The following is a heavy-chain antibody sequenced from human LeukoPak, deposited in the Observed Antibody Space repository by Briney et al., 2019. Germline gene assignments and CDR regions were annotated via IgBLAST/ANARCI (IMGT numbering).Heavy chain of an antibody. Sequence: ASVKVSCKTSGYTFADHYMHWVRQAPGQGLEWMGWIVPNNGDTNYAQRFQGRVTMTRDTSISTAFMELSRLRSDDTAIYYCARANQNYFDYWGQGTLVTVSS. J-gene: IGHJ4*02. CDR2: IVPNNGDT. V-gene: IGHV1-2*02. CDR1: GYTFADHY. CDR3: ARANQNYFDY.